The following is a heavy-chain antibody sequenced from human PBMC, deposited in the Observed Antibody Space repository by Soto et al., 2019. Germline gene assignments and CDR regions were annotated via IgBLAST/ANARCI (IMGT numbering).Heavy chain of an antibody. D-gene: IGHD2-2*01. CDR3: ARNIVVVPAASYYYYGMDV. V-gene: IGHV2-70*01. Sequence: SGPTLVNPTQTLTLTCTFSGFSLSTSGMCVSWIRQPPGKALEWLALIDWDDDKYYSTSLKTRLTISKDTSKNQVVLTMTNMDPVDTATYYCARNIVVVPAASYYYYGMDVWGQGTTVTVSS. J-gene: IGHJ6*02. CDR1: GFSLSTSGMC. CDR2: IDWDDDK.